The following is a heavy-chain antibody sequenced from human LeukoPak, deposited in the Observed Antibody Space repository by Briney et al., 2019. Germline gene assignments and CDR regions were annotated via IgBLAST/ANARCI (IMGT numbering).Heavy chain of an antibody. CDR2: ISSSSSTI. D-gene: IGHD5-18*01. CDR1: GFTFSSYS. Sequence: GGSLRLSCAASGFTFSSYSMNWVRQAPGKGLEWVSYISSSSSTIYYADSVKGRFTISRDNAKNSLYLQMNSLRAEDTALYYCAKDVADTAMAPVGYYGMDVWGQGTTVTVSS. J-gene: IGHJ6*02. CDR3: AKDVADTAMAPVGYYGMDV. V-gene: IGHV3-48*04.